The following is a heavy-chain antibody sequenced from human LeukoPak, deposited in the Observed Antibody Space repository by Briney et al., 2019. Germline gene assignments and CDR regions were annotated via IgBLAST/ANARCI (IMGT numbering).Heavy chain of an antibody. J-gene: IGHJ4*02. D-gene: IGHD6-6*01. Sequence: SETLSLTCTVSGGSISSYYWSWIRQPPGKGLEWIGYIYYTGSTIYNPSLKSRVTISVDTSKNQFSLRLSSVTAADTAIYYCARDKRDSSSFDYWGQGTLVTVSS. V-gene: IGHV4-59*01. CDR3: ARDKRDSSSFDY. CDR2: IYYTGST. CDR1: GGSISSYY.